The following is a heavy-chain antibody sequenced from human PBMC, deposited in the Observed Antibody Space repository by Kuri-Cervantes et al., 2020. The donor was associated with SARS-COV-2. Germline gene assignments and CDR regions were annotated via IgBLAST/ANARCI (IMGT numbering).Heavy chain of an antibody. Sequence: GGSRRLSCAASGFTFSSYGMHWVRQAPGEGLEWVAVIWYDGSNKYYADSVKGRFTISRDNAKNSLYLQMNSLRDEDTAVYYCARDSSWNHAYYYYYMDVWGKGTTVTVSS. CDR3: ARDSSWNHAYYYYYMDV. CDR2: IWYDGSNK. D-gene: IGHD1-14*01. J-gene: IGHJ6*03. V-gene: IGHV3-33*01. CDR1: GFTFSSYG.